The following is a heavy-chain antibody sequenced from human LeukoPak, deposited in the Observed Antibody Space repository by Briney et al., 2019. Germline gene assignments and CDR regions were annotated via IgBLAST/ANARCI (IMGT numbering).Heavy chain of an antibody. J-gene: IGHJ4*02. D-gene: IGHD6-13*01. Sequence: SETLSLTCTVSGGSISNYYWSWIRQPPGKGLEWIGYIYYTGSTNYNPSLKSRVPISVDTSKNQFSLKLSSVTAADTAVYYCARPLRSGSSSWYYFDYWGQGTLVTVSS. V-gene: IGHV4-59*12. CDR1: GGSISNYY. CDR2: IYYTGST. CDR3: ARPLRSGSSSWYYFDY.